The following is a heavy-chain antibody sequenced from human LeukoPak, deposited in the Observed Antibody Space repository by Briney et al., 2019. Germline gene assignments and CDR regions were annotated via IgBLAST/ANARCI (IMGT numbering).Heavy chain of an antibody. Sequence: GASVKVSCKASGYTFTGYYMHWVRQAPGQGLEWMGWINPNSGGTNYAQKFQGWVTMTRDTSISTAYMELSRLRSDDTAVYYCARDLPEYYYDSSGYSFDYWGQGTLVTVSS. D-gene: IGHD3-22*01. CDR1: GYTFTGYY. CDR3: ARDLPEYYYDSSGYSFDY. V-gene: IGHV1-2*04. J-gene: IGHJ4*02. CDR2: INPNSGGT.